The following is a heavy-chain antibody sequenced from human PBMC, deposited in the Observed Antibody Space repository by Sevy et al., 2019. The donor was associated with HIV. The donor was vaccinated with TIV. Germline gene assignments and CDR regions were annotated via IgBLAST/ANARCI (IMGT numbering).Heavy chain of an antibody. J-gene: IGHJ4*02. V-gene: IGHV3-7*01. CDR3: ATDLTAIVGTGGFDY. D-gene: IGHD1-26*01. CDR2: IKQDGSEK. CDR1: GFTFSTYW. Sequence: GGSLRLSCAASGFTFSTYWMSGVRQAPGKGLEWVSNIKQDGSEKYYVDSVKGRFTISRDNAKNSLYLQMNSLRAEDTAVYYCATDLTAIVGTGGFDYWGQGTLVTVSS.